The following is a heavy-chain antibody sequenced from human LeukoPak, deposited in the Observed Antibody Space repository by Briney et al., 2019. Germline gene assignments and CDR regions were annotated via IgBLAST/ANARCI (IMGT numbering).Heavy chain of an antibody. CDR2: ISTSTSSI. J-gene: IGHJ4*02. Sequence: GGSLRLSCAASGFTLNSYAMSWVRQAPGKGLGWVSSISTSTSSIYYADSVKGRFTISRGNAKNSLSLQMNSLRDEDTAVYYCASSGSYRFDYWGQGTLVTVSS. CDR1: GFTLNSYA. V-gene: IGHV3-21*01. D-gene: IGHD1-26*01. CDR3: ASSGSYRFDY.